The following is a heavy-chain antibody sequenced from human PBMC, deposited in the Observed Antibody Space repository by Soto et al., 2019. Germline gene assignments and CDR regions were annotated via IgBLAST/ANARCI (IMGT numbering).Heavy chain of an antibody. CDR3: TKESVVVGGPNYFDY. V-gene: IGHV3-30*18. Sequence: PGGSLRLSCAASGFTFSSYGMRWVRQAPGKGLEWVAVISYDGLAQYYADSVQGRFTISRDNPKNTLYLQVNSLRAEDTAVYYCTKESVVVGGPNYFDYWGRGTLVTVSS. CDR2: ISYDGLAQ. J-gene: IGHJ4*02. D-gene: IGHD2-15*01. CDR1: GFTFSSYG.